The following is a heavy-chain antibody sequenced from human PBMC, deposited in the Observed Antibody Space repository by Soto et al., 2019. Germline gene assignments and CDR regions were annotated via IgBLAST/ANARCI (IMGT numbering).Heavy chain of an antibody. V-gene: IGHV3-7*05. Sequence: ESGGGLVQPGGSLRLSCAASGFTFSSYWMSWVRQAPGKGLEWVANIKQDGSEKYYVDSVKGRFTISRDNAKNSLYLQMNSLRAEDTAVYYCGYSSSWTFFDFDYWGQGTLVTVSS. CDR2: IKQDGSEK. CDR3: GYSSSWTFFDFDY. CDR1: GFTFSSYW. D-gene: IGHD6-13*01. J-gene: IGHJ4*02.